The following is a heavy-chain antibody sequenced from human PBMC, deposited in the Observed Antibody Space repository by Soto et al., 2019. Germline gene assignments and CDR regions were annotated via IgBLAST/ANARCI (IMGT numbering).Heavy chain of an antibody. CDR2: ISGYNGNT. CDR1: GYTFTNYG. D-gene: IGHD2-2*01. Sequence: HLVQSEAEVKKPGASVKVSCKASGYTFTNYGITWVRQAPGQGLEWMGRISGYNGNTKYAQDFQGRVTMTADTPTTTAYMELRSLRSDDTAVYYCARDVQVRGGFDYWGQGTLVNVSS. CDR3: ARDVQVRGGFDY. J-gene: IGHJ4*02. V-gene: IGHV1-18*04.